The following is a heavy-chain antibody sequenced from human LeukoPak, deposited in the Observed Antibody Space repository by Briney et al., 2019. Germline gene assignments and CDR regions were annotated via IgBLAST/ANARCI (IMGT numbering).Heavy chain of an antibody. Sequence: GGSLRLSCAASGFTFSSYSMNWVRQAPGKGLEWVSYISSSSSYIYYADSVKGRFTISRDNAKNSLSLQMNSLRAEDTAVYYCARGGDSYDYWGQGTLVTVSS. J-gene: IGHJ4*02. V-gene: IGHV3-21*01. CDR3: ARGGDSYDY. CDR1: GFTFSSYS. CDR2: ISSSSSYI.